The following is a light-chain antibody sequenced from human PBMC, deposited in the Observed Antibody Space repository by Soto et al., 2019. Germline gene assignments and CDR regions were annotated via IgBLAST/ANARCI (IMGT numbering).Light chain of an antibody. CDR2: EVT. J-gene: IGLJ3*02. Sequence: QSVLTQPPSASGSPGQSVTISCTGTSNDVAITKYVSWYQQRPGKVPRLMIYEVTKRPSGVPDRFSGSKSGNTASLTVSGLHAEDEDDYYCSSYAGSTNLVFGGGTKVTVL. CDR1: SNDVAITKY. V-gene: IGLV2-8*01. CDR3: SSYAGSTNLV.